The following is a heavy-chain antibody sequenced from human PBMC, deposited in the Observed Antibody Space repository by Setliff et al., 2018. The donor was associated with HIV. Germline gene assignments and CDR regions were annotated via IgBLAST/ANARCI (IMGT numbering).Heavy chain of an antibody. CDR3: ARRIDNSGSFPDKNWFDT. V-gene: IGHV4-34*01. Sequence: SETLSLTCTVYGGSFSGYYWSWIRQPPGKGLEWIGEINHSGSTKYNPSLQSRVTMSIDTSKNQFSLKLTSVTAADTAVYYCARRIDNSGSFPDKNWFDTWGQGSLVTAPQ. CDR2: INHSGST. J-gene: IGHJ5*02. CDR1: GGSFSGYY. D-gene: IGHD3-10*01.